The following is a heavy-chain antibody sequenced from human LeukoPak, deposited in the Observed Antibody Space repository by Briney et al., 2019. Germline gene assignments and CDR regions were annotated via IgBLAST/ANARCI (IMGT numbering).Heavy chain of an antibody. D-gene: IGHD2-2*01. V-gene: IGHV4-38-2*01. J-gene: IGHJ3*02. CDR1: GYSISSGYY. CDR3: ARLYCSSTSCYRWDAFDI. CDR2: IYHSGST. Sequence: SETLSLTCAVSGYSISSGYYWGWIRQPPGKGLEWIGSIYHSGSTYYNPSLKSRVTISVDTSKNQFSLKLSSVTAAGTAVYYCARLYCSSTSCYRWDAFDIWGQGTMVTVSS.